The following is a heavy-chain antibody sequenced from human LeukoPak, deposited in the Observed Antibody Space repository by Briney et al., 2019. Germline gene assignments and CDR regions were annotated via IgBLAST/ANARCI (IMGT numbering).Heavy chain of an antibody. Sequence: GESLKISCKGSGFSFTSYWIAWVRQVPGKGLEWMGVIYPGVSDTRYSPSFHGQVTISVDKSISTAYLQWSTLNASDTAIYYCARSPKYCSSGRCYSSDYWGQGTLVTVSS. V-gene: IGHV5-51*01. D-gene: IGHD2-15*01. J-gene: IGHJ4*02. CDR1: GFSFTSYW. CDR2: IYPGVSDT. CDR3: ARSPKYCSSGRCYSSDY.